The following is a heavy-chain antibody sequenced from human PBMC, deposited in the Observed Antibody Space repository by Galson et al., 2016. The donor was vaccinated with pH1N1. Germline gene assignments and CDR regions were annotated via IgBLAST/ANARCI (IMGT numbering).Heavy chain of an antibody. CDR2: ISYNGHDQ. V-gene: IGHV3-30-3*01. Sequence: SLRLSCAGSGISLSSSWMTWVRQNPGKGLEWVAFISYNGHDQSYANSVKGRFTVSRDNSKNTLYLQMNSLRPDDTALYYCAREDWSYADTYYYGMDVWGQGTTVTVSS. CDR3: AREDWSYADTYYYGMDV. J-gene: IGHJ6*02. D-gene: IGHD3-16*01. CDR1: GISLSSSW.